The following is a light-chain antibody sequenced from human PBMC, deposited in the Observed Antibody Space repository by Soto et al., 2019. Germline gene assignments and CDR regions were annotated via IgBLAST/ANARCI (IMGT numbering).Light chain of an antibody. CDR2: NVN. Sequence: QSALTQPASGSGSPGQSITISCTGTSSDLGDYNSVYWYQHHPDKAPKLMIYNVNYRPSGVSNRFSGYKSGNTASLTISGLQAEDEADYYCSSYTSSDTWVFGGGTKLTVL. V-gene: IGLV2-14*03. CDR3: SSYTSSDTWV. CDR1: SSDLGDYNS. J-gene: IGLJ3*02.